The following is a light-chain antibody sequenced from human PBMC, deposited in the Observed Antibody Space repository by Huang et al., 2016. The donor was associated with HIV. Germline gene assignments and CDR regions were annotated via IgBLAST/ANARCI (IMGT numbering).Light chain of an antibody. CDR2: DAS. Sequence: EIVMTQSPATLSVAPGERVTRSCRASQNLNSDLAWYQQKPGQAPRLLMYDASTRATGVPAGFSGSGSGTEFTLTISSRQSEDFAVYYCQQYKDWPLTFGGGTKLEIK. J-gene: IGKJ4*01. CDR1: QNLNSD. V-gene: IGKV3-15*01. CDR3: QQYKDWPLT.